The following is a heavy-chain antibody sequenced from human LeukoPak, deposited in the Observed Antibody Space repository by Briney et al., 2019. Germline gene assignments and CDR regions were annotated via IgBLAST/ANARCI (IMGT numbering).Heavy chain of an antibody. D-gene: IGHD3-22*01. V-gene: IGHV1-18*01. CDR3: ARDDFYETSGFSP. CDR1: GYKFTNYI. Sequence: EASVKVSCKASGYKFTNYIIRWVRQAPGQELEWMGWISPHNGNRKFAQKFQGRVTLTSDTSTSTAYMEVRNLRSDDTAVYYCARDDFYETSGFSPWGQGTPVIVS. J-gene: IGHJ5*02. CDR2: ISPHNGNR.